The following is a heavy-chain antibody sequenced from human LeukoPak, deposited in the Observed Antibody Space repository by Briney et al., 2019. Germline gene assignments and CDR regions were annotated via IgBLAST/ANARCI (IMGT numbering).Heavy chain of an antibody. D-gene: IGHD1-26*01. CDR1: GGSISTYY. V-gene: IGHV4-59*08. Sequence: PAETLSLTCTVSGGSISTYYWSWIRQPPGKGLEWIGYIYYSQTTNYSPSLKSRVTISIDTSKNQFSLKLTSVTAADTAVYYCAGHSGTLAYFNYWGQGTLVTASS. CDR2: IYYSQTT. CDR3: AGHSGTLAYFNY. J-gene: IGHJ4*02.